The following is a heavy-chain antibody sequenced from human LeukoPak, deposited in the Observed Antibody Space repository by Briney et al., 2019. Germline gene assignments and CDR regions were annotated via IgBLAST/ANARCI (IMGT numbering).Heavy chain of an antibody. Sequence: SETLSLTCTVSGGSISSYYWSWIRQPPGKGLEWIGYIYYSGSTNYNPSLKSRVTISVDTSKNQFSLRLSSVTAADTAVYYCARHAGDPGFDYWGQGTLVTVSS. J-gene: IGHJ4*02. CDR1: GGSISSYY. CDR2: IYYSGST. CDR3: ARHAGDPGFDY. V-gene: IGHV4-59*08.